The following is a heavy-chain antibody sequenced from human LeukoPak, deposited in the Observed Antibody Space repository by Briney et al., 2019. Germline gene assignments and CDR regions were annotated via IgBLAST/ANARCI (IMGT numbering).Heavy chain of an antibody. CDR3: ARDYDFWSGYYGGTNYYMDV. Sequence: SETLSLTCAVYGGSFSGYYWGWIRQPPGKGLEWIGSIYYSGSTYYNPSLKSRVTISVDTSKNQFSLKLSSVTAADTAVYYCARDYDFWSGYYGGTNYYMDVWGKGTTVTVSS. J-gene: IGHJ6*03. V-gene: IGHV4-34*01. CDR2: IYYSGST. CDR1: GGSFSGYY. D-gene: IGHD3-3*01.